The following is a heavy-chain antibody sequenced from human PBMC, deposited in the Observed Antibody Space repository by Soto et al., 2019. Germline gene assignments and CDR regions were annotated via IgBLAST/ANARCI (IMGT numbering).Heavy chain of an antibody. J-gene: IGHJ5*02. CDR3: ARSRGGGRHLWFDP. D-gene: IGHD2-15*01. Sequence: PGESLKISCKGSENTFSSYWIAWVRQLPGKGLECMGIIYPDDSDTRYSPAFQGQVTISVDKSITTAYLQWSSPKASDTAMYYCARSRGGGRHLWFDPWGQGTQVTVSS. CDR1: ENTFSSYW. CDR2: IYPDDSDT. V-gene: IGHV5-51*01.